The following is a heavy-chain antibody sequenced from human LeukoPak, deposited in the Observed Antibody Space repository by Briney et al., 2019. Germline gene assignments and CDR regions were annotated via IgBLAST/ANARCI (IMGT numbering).Heavy chain of an antibody. CDR1: GFTFSSYS. J-gene: IGHJ3*02. D-gene: IGHD5-12*01. V-gene: IGHV3-21*01. CDR2: ISSSSSYI. CDR3: ARDGYHDAFDI. Sequence: GGSLRLSCAASGFTFSSYSMNWVRQAPGKGLEWVSSISSSSSYIYYADSVKGRFTISRENAKNSLYLQMNSLRAGDTAVYYCARDGYHDAFDIWGQGTMVTVSS.